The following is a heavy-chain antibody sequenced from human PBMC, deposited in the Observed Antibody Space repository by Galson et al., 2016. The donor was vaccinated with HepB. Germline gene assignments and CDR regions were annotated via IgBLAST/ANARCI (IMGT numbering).Heavy chain of an antibody. J-gene: IGHJ4*02. CDR2: IGGGGGSP. V-gene: IGHV3-23*01. Sequence: SLRLSCAASGFTFSNFAMSWVRQAPGKGLEWVSAIGGGGGSPSYADSVKGRFTISRDNSKNTLYLEMNSLRAEDTAVYYCVKWSDAAATYWGQGALVTVSS. CDR3: VKWSDAAATY. CDR1: GFTFSNFA. D-gene: IGHD6-13*01.